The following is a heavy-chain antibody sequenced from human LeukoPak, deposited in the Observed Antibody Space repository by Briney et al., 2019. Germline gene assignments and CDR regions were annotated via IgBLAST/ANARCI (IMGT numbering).Heavy chain of an antibody. J-gene: IGHJ5*02. CDR1: GGSFSDNY. CDR3: ARGNVWKTIPMVRGVSRPRWFDP. D-gene: IGHD3-10*01. V-gene: IGHV4-34*01. Sequence: PSETLSLTCAVYGGSFSDNYWSWLRQSPGKGLEWIGDINHSGSTNYNPSLKSRVTISVDTSKNQFSLKLSSVTAADTAVYFCARGNVWKTIPMVRGVSRPRWFDPWGQGTLVTVSS. CDR2: INHSGST.